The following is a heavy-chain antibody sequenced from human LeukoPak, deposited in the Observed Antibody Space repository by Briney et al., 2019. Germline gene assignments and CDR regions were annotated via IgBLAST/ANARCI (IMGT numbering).Heavy chain of an antibody. D-gene: IGHD4-17*01. CDR3: ARYKMDYGDYYYFDY. CDR2: IYYSGST. V-gene: IGHV4-59*01. CDR1: GGSISSYY. Sequence: SETLSLTCPVSGGSISSYYWSWIRQPPGKGLGWSGYIYYSGSTNYNPSLKRRVTISVDTSKNQFSLKLSSVTAADTAVYYCARYKMDYGDYYYFDYWGQGTLVTVSS. J-gene: IGHJ4*02.